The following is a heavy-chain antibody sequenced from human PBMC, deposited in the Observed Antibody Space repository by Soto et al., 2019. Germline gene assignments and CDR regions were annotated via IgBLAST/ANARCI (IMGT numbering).Heavy chain of an antibody. CDR1: GSTFTGYY. CDR3: ALDGHYDFCSRGRYYYYGMDV. CDR2: INPNSGGT. Sequence: QVQLVQSGAEVKKPGSSVKVSGKASGSTFTGYYMHWVRQAPGQGLEWMGWINPNSGGTNYAQKFQGWVTMTSDTSSSSAYMGLSRLRCDDTAVYYCALDGHYDFCSRGRYYYYGMDVWGQGTTVTVSS. V-gene: IGHV1-2*04. J-gene: IGHJ6*02. D-gene: IGHD3-3*01.